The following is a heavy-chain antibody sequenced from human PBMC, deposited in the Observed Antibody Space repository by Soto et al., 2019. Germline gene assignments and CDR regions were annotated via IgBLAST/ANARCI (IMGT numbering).Heavy chain of an antibody. V-gene: IGHV6-1*01. CDR3: ARDRYSSSGWFDP. CDR2: TYYRSRFFS. D-gene: IGHD6-6*01. J-gene: IGHJ5*02. Sequence: PSQTLSLTCAISGYSVASDSAGWALIRQSPSRGLEWLGRTYYRSRFFSDYAEPVKSRIIINPDTSKNEFSLQLKSVTPEDTAVYYCARDRYSSSGWFDPWGQGTPVTVSS. CDR1: GYSVASDSAG.